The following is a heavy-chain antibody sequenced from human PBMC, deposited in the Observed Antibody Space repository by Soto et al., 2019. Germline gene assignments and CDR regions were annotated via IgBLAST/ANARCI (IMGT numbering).Heavy chain of an antibody. Sequence: EVQLVESGGGLVKPGGSLRLSCAASGFTFSSYSMNWVRQAPGKGLEWVSSISSSSSYIYYADSVKGRFTISRDNAKNSLDLYMNILRAEVTAVYYCASVLTATFEPSDSWGQGTLVTVSS. J-gene: IGHJ4*02. CDR2: ISSSSSYI. CDR1: GFTFSSYS. D-gene: IGHD6-25*01. V-gene: IGHV3-21*01. CDR3: ASVLTATFEPSDS.